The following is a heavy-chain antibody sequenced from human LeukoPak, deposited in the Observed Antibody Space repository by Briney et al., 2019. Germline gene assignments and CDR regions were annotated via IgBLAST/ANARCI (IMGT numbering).Heavy chain of an antibody. CDR1: GGPISTFY. J-gene: IGHJ4*02. D-gene: IGHD2-2*01. CDR2: IYYNGST. CDR3: ARHGPRAYQLPVPFDY. V-gene: IGHV4-59*08. Sequence: PSETLSLTCTVSGGPISTFYWTWIRQPPGKGLEWIGNIYYNGSTNYNPSLKSRVTISVDTSKNQFSLKLSSVTAADTAVYYCARHGPRAYQLPVPFDYWGQGTLVTVSS.